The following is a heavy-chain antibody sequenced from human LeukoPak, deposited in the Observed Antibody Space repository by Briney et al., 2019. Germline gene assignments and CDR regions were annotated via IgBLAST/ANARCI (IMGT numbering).Heavy chain of an antibody. V-gene: IGHV1-69*13. D-gene: IGHD2-21*01. J-gene: IGHJ5*02. CDR3: ARSYSDPRFDP. CDR1: GGTFSSYA. CDR2: IIPIFGTA. Sequence: ASVKVSCKASGGTFSSYAISWVRQAPGQGLEWMGGIIPIFGTANYAQKFQGRVTIAADESTSTAYMELSSLRSDDTAVYYCARSYSDPRFDPWGQGTLVTVSS.